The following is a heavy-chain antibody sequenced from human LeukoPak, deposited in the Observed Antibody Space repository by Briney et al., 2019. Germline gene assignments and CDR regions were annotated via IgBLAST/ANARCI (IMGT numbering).Heavy chain of an antibody. V-gene: IGHV4-39*01. CDR1: GGSISSGSYY. J-gene: IGHJ2*01. CDR3: ARHRSPSRYQPFDL. CDR2: INHSGST. Sequence: SQTLSLTCTVSGGSISSGSYYWSWIRQPPGKGLEWIGEINHSGSTNYNPSLKSRVTISVDTSKNQFSLKLSSVTAADTAVYYCARHRSPSRYQPFDLWGRGTLVTVSS. D-gene: IGHD1-14*01.